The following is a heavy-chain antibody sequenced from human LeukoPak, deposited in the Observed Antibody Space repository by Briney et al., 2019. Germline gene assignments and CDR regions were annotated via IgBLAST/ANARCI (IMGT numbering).Heavy chain of an antibody. V-gene: IGHV3-23*01. CDR3: AKGRYCDSSTCAYHGLDV. D-gene: IGHD2/OR15-2a*01. Sequence: GGSLRLSCAASGFTFSNYAMSWVRRAPGKGLEWVSTISGSGGTTNYADSVKGRFTISRGNSKNTLSLQVNSLSAEDTAVYYCAKGRYCDSSTCAYHGLDVWGQGTTVTVSS. CDR1: GFTFSNYA. CDR2: ISGSGGTT. J-gene: IGHJ6*02.